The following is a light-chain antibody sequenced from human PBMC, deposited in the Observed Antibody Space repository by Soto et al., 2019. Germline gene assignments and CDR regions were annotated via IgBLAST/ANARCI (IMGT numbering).Light chain of an antibody. Sequence: IQMTQSPSSLSASVGDRVTIACRASQSISNYLKWYQQKPGKPPKVLIYGASNLQSGVPPRFSGSGSGTDFTLAISSLQPEDSATYYCLQDINYPWTFGQGTKVDIK. CDR3: LQDINYPWT. J-gene: IGKJ1*01. CDR1: QSISNY. V-gene: IGKV1-6*01. CDR2: GAS.